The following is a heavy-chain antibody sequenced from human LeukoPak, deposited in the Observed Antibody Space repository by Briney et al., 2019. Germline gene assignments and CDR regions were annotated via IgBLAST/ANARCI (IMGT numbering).Heavy chain of an antibody. CDR1: GFTFSSYG. D-gene: IGHD5-18*01. J-gene: IGHJ4*02. CDR3: AKDLYTAMVSLKPTFDY. Sequence: HTGGSLRLSCAASGFTFSSYGMYWVRQAPGKGLEWVAVISYDGSNKYYADSVKGRFTISRDNSKNTLYLQMNSLRAEDTAVYYCAKDLYTAMVSLKPTFDYWGQGTLVTVSS. V-gene: IGHV3-30*12. CDR2: ISYDGSNK.